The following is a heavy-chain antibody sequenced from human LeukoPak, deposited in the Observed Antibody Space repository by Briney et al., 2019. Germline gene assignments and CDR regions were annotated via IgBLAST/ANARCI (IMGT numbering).Heavy chain of an antibody. CDR3: ARRLDSSGSHFDY. J-gene: IGHJ4*02. CDR1: GFTFSSYW. D-gene: IGHD3-22*01. V-gene: IGHV3-21*01. CDR2: ITSSSNYI. Sequence: GGSLRLSCAASGFTFSSYWMHWVRQAPGKGLEWVSYITSSSNYIYYADSVKGRFTISRDNAKNSLYLQMNSLRAEDTAVYYCARRLDSSGSHFDYWGQGTLVTVSS.